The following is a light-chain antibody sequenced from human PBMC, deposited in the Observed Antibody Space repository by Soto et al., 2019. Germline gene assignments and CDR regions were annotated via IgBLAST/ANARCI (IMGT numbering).Light chain of an antibody. V-gene: IGKV1-5*03. CDR2: KAS. CDR1: QTISSW. J-gene: IGKJ1*01. CDR3: QHYNRQWT. Sequence: RMTQSPSTLSGSVGARVALTCRASQTISSWLAWYQQKPGKAPKLLIYKASTLKSGVPSRFSGSGSGTEFTLTISSLQPDDFPTYYGQHYNRQWTFGQGTKVDIK.